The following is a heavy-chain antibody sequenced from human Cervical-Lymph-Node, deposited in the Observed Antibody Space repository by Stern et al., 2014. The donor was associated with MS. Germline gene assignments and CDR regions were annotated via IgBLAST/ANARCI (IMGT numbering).Heavy chain of an antibody. CDR1: GGTFSSSD. Sequence: QVQLVQSGAEVQKPGSSVKVSCRASGGTFSSSDISWVRQAPGQGLEWRGGFLPIIGTANYAQNSQGRVTITADESTSTAYMELSSLRSEDTAIYYCALGGFGHYFEYWGQGTLVTVPS. V-gene: IGHV1-69*01. J-gene: IGHJ4*02. CDR3: ALGGFGHYFEY. D-gene: IGHD3-10*01. CDR2: FLPIIGTA.